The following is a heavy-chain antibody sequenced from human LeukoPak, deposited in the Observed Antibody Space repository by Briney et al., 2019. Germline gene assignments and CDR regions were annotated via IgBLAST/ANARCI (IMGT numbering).Heavy chain of an antibody. CDR3: ASMEWWSSGENGSDY. D-gene: IGHD2-15*01. Sequence: GGSLRLSCAASGFTFSSYAMHWVRQAPGKGLEYVSAISSNGGSTYYANSVKGRFTISRDNSKNTLYLQMSSLRSEDTAVYYCASMEWWSSGENGSDYWGQGTLVTVSS. V-gene: IGHV3-64*01. J-gene: IGHJ4*02. CDR1: GFTFSSYA. CDR2: ISSNGGST.